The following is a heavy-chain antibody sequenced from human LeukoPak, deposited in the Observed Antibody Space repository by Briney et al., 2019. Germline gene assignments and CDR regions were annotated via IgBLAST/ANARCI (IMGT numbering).Heavy chain of an antibody. V-gene: IGHV3-7*01. J-gene: IGHJ4*02. Sequence: PGGSLRLSCAASGFTFSGYWMSWVRQAPGKGLEWVANIKQDGSEKYYVDSVKGRFTISRDNAKNSLYLQMNSLRAEDTAVYYCAREPYLGELSLFFDYWGQGPLVTVSS. CDR1: GFTFSGYW. D-gene: IGHD3-16*02. CDR2: IKQDGSEK. CDR3: AREPYLGELSLFFDY.